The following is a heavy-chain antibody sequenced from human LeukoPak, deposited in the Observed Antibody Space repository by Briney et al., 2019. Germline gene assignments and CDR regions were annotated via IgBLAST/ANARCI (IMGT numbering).Heavy chain of an antibody. CDR2: IYSDGNT. Sequence: PGGSLRLSCAASGFTVSSNYMSWVRQAPGKGLEWVSVIYSDGNTYYSDSVKGRVTISRDNSKNTLYLQMNSLRAEDTAVYYCARDLPWNYWGQGTLVTVSS. V-gene: IGHV3-53*01. J-gene: IGHJ4*02. CDR1: GFTVSSNY. CDR3: ARDLPWNY. D-gene: IGHD1-1*01.